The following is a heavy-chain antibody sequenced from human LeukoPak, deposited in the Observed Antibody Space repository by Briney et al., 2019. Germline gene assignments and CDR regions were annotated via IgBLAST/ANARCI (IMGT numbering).Heavy chain of an antibody. CDR2: IYYSGST. V-gene: IGHV4-39*07. Sequence: SETLSLTCTVSGGSISSSSYYWGWIRQPPGKGLEWIGSIYYSGSTYYNPSLKSRVTISVDTSKNQFSLKLSSVTAADTAVYYCATNIGTITMIVVGPGAFDIWGQGTMVTVSS. D-gene: IGHD3-22*01. CDR1: GGSISSSSYY. J-gene: IGHJ3*02. CDR3: ATNIGTITMIVVGPGAFDI.